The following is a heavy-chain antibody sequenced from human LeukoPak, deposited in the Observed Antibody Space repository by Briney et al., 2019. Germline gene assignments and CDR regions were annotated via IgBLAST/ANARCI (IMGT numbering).Heavy chain of an antibody. D-gene: IGHD1-14*01. V-gene: IGHV3-23*01. J-gene: IGHJ2*01. CDR3: ARVVGRNWYLDL. CDR1: VFTFSSYS. CDR2: IYGRGGTT. Sequence: PGGSLRLSCAASVFTFSSYSMNWVRQAPGKGLEWVSGIYGRGGTTYYADSVKGRFIVSRDNSKNSLSPQMNSLRAEDTAVYYCARVVGRNWYLDLWVRGTQVTVSS.